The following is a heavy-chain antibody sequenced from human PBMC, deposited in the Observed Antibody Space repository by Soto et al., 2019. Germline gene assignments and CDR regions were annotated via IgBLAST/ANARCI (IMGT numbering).Heavy chain of an antibody. D-gene: IGHD3-3*01. J-gene: IGHJ5*02. Sequence: ETLSLTCTVSGGSISIYYWSWIRQPPGKGLEWIGNIYYSGSTNYTPSLKGRVTMSVDTSKNQFSLKLSSVTAADTAVYYCAKTYDYWSGYYKGWFDPWGQGTLVTVSS. V-gene: IGHV4-59*01. CDR3: AKTYDYWSGYYKGWFDP. CDR2: IYYSGST. CDR1: GGSISIYY.